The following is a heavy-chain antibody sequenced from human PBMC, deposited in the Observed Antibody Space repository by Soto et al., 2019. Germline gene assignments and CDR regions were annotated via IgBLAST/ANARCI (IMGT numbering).Heavy chain of an antibody. Sequence: QVQLVQSGAEVKKPGSSVRVSCKASGDTFNSQTFSWVRQAPGQGLEWMGRIIPLLDIANFAQKLQGRLTLSADTSTTTAHMELSSLRSEDTAIYYCATFYSGTWGQGTLVTVSA. CDR3: ATFYSGT. D-gene: IGHD1-26*01. CDR1: GDTFNSQT. V-gene: IGHV1-69*02. CDR2: IIPLLDIA. J-gene: IGHJ4*02.